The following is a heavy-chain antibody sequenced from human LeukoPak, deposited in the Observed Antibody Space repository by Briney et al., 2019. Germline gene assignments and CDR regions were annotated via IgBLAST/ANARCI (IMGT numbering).Heavy chain of an antibody. J-gene: IGHJ6*03. D-gene: IGHD3-10*01. V-gene: IGHV1-2*02. CDR2: INPKSGGT. Sequence: ASVKVSCKASGYTFNDYYMHWVRQAPGQGLEWMGRINPKSGGTNFAQKFQGRVTLTRDTSISTTYMELGRLTSDDTAVYYCARDATLTYGSGSWNYYYYMDVWGKGTTVTVSS. CDR3: ARDATLTYGSGSWNYYYYMDV. CDR1: GYTFNDYY.